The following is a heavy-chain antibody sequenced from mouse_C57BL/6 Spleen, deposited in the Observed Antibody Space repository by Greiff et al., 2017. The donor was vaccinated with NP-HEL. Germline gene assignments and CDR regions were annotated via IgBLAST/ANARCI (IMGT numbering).Heavy chain of an antibody. D-gene: IGHD3-2*02. Sequence: QVQLQQPGAELVRPGSSVKLSCKASGYTFTSYWMHWVKQRPIQGLEWIGNIDPSDSETHYNQKFKDKATLTVDKSSSTAYMQLSSLTSEDSAVYYCARKGGNSSGYWYFDVWGTGTTVTVSS. CDR2: IDPSDSET. CDR3: ARKGGNSSGYWYFDV. J-gene: IGHJ1*03. CDR1: GYTFTSYW. V-gene: IGHV1-52*01.